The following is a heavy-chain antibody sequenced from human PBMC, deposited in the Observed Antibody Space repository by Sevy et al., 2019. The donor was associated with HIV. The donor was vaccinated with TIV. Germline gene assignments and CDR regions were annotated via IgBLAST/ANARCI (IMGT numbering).Heavy chain of an antibody. D-gene: IGHD2-2*01. V-gene: IGHV3-48*03. J-gene: IGHJ3*02. CDR3: ARDCSSTSCSGRAFDI. CDR2: ISSSGSTI. Sequence: GGSLRLSCAASGFTFSSYEMNWVRQAPGKGLEWVSSISSSGSTIYYADSVKGRFTISRDNAKNSLYLQMNSLRAEDTAVYYCARDCSSTSCSGRAFDIWGQGTMVTVSS. CDR1: GFTFSSYE.